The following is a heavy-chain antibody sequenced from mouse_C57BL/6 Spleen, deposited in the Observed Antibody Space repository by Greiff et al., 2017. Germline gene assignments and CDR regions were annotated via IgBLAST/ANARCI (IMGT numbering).Heavy chain of an antibody. J-gene: IGHJ2*01. CDR3: ARNSADYFDY. V-gene: IGHV1-69*01. Sequence: QVQLQQPGAELVMPGASVKLSCEASGYTFTSYWMHWVKQRPGQGLEWIGEIDPSDSYTNYNQKFKGKSTLTVDKSSSTAYMQLSSLTSEDSAVYYCARNSADYFDYWGQGTTLTVSS. CDR1: GYTFTSYW. CDR2: IDPSDSYT.